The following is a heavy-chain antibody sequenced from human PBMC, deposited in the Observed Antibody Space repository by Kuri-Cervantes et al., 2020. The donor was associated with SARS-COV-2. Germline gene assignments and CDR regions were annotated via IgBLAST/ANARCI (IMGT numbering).Heavy chain of an antibody. CDR1: GYTFTSYY. CDR3: ARDHMQLKGMDV. J-gene: IGHJ6*02. Sequence: ASVKVSCKASGYTFTSYYMHWVRQAPGQGLEWMGIINPSGGSTSYAQKFQGRVTMTRDTSTSTVYMELSSLRSEDTAAYYCARDHMQLKGMDVWGQGTTVTVSS. D-gene: IGHD6-13*01. V-gene: IGHV1-46*01. CDR2: INPSGGST.